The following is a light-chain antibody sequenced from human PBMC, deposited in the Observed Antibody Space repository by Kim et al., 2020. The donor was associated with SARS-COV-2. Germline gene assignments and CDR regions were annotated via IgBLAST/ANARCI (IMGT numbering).Light chain of an antibody. CDR3: LLSWGNTRV. Sequence: PGGTVPLPCGSSTGAFTSDHYPFWFQQKPGPAPRTLIYDTTNKHSWTPARFSGSLLGGKAALTLSGAQPEDEADYYCLLSWGNTRVFGGGTQLTVL. V-gene: IGLV7-46*01. CDR1: TGAFTSDHY. J-gene: IGLJ2*01. CDR2: DTT.